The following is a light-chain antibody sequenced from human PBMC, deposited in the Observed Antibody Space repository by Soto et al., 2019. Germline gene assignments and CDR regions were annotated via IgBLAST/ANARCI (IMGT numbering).Light chain of an antibody. J-gene: IGKJ4*01. V-gene: IGKV1-6*01. CDR2: AAS. Sequence: AIQMTQSPSSLSASVGDRITITCRASQGIRNDLSWYQQKSWKAPKLLIFAASSLQSGVPSRFSGSGSDTDFTLTISSLQPADFATYYCLQDYSYPLTFGGGTKVEIK. CDR3: LQDYSYPLT. CDR1: QGIRND.